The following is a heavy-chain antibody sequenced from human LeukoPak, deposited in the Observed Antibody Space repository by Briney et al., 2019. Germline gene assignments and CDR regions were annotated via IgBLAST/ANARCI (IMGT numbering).Heavy chain of an antibody. CDR1: GGSFSGYY. Sequence: SETLSLTCAVYGGSFSGYYWSWIPQPPGKGLEWIGEIDHSGSTNYNPSLKSRVTISVDTSKNQFSLKLSSVTAADTAVYYCARGSIAAADGGPRTDYWGQGTLVTVSS. CDR3: ARGSIAAADGGPRTDY. D-gene: IGHD6-13*01. CDR2: IDHSGST. J-gene: IGHJ4*02. V-gene: IGHV4-34*01.